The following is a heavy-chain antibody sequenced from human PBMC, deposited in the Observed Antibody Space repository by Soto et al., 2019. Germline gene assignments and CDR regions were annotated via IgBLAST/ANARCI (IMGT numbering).Heavy chain of an antibody. CDR1: GYTFTSYD. CDR2: MNPNSGNT. CDR3: ARGSPGGYYDILTGYLYYYYYYGMDV. V-gene: IGHV1-8*01. D-gene: IGHD3-9*01. J-gene: IGHJ6*02. Sequence: SVKVSCKASGYTFTSYDINWVRQATGQGLEWMGWMNPNSGNTGYAQKFQGRVTMTRNTSISTAYMELSSLRSGDTAVYYCARGSPGGYYDILTGYLYYYYYYGMDVWGQGTTVTVS.